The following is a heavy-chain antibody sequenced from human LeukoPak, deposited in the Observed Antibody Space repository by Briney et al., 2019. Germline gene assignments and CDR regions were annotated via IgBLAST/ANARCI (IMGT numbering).Heavy chain of an antibody. CDR1: GGSISSSSYY. Sequence: PSETLSLTCTVSGGSISSSSYYWGWIRQPPGNGLEWIGSIYYSGSTYYNPSLKSRVTISVDTSKNQFSLKLSSVTAADTAVYYCARHSGYDYRSPLHFDYWGQGTLVTVSS. V-gene: IGHV4-39*01. CDR2: IYYSGST. J-gene: IGHJ4*02. D-gene: IGHD5-12*01. CDR3: ARHSGYDYRSPLHFDY.